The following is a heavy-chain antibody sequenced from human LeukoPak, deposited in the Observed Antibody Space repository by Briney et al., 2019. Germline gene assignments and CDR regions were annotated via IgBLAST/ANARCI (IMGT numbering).Heavy chain of an antibody. CDR2: INHSGST. Sequence: SETLSLTCAVYGGSFSGYYWSWIRQPPGKGLEWIGEINHSGSTNYNPSLKSRVTISVDTSKNQFSLKLSSVTAADTAVYYCARHEVGAAADNWFDPWGQGTLVTVSS. CDR1: GGSFSGYY. J-gene: IGHJ5*02. V-gene: IGHV4-34*01. D-gene: IGHD6-13*01. CDR3: ARHEVGAAADNWFDP.